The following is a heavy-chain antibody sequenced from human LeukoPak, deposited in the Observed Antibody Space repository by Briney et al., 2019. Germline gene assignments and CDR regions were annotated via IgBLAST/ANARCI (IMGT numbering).Heavy chain of an antibody. CDR1: GYTGTDYY. J-gene: IGHJ4*02. V-gene: IGHV1-2*02. Sequence: ASVKVSCKASGYTGTDYYMHWVRQAPGQGLEWMGWLNPNSGGTNYAQKFQGRVTMTRDTSISTAYMELRSLRSDDTAVYYCARVLMPAGGGVVDYWGQGTLVTVSS. CDR2: LNPNSGGT. CDR3: ARVLMPAGGGVVDY. D-gene: IGHD3-16*01.